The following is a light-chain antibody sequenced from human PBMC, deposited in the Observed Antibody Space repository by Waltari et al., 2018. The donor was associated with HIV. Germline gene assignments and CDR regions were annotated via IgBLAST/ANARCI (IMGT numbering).Light chain of an antibody. CDR3: QQGYNTPPWT. V-gene: IGKV1-39*01. CDR1: QNIDRY. CDR2: TAS. J-gene: IGKJ1*01. Sequence: MTQSPSSLSASVGDRVTITCRASQNIDRYLNWYQQKPGKAPELLIHTASSLQGGVPSRFSGSGTGTEFTLTISSLQPEDLATYYCQQGYNTPPWTFAPGTKVEFK.